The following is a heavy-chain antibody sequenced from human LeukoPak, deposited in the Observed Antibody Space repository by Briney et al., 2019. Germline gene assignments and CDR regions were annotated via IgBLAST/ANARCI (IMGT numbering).Heavy chain of an antibody. CDR2: ISSSGSTI. Sequence: GGSLRLSCVVSGFTFSTPWMTWVRQAPGKGLEWVSYISSSGSTIYYADSVKGRFTISRDNAKNSLYLQMNSLRAEDTAVYYCARVYYDILTGYGHWGQGTLVTVSS. CDR1: GFTFSTPW. V-gene: IGHV3-11*01. CDR3: ARVYYDILTGYGH. J-gene: IGHJ4*02. D-gene: IGHD3-9*01.